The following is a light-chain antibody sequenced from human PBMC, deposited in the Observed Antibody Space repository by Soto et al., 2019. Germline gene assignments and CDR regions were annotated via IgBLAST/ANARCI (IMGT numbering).Light chain of an antibody. CDR2: EVT. Sequence: QSVLTQPASVSGSPGQSITISCTGTSGDIGSYNRVSWYQQHPGKAPKLIIYEVTDRPSGVSNRFSGSKSGNTASLTISGLQAEDEADYFCSSYTTTNTLWVFGGGTKLTVL. CDR1: SGDIGSYNR. V-gene: IGLV2-14*01. J-gene: IGLJ3*02. CDR3: SSYTTTNTLWV.